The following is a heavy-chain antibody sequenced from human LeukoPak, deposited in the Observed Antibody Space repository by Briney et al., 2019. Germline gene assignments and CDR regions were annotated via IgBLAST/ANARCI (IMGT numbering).Heavy chain of an antibody. J-gene: IGHJ3*02. CDR2: ISGSGGST. V-gene: IGHV3-23*01. D-gene: IGHD3-22*01. Sequence: PGGSLRLSCAASGFTFSSYAMSWVRQAPGKGLEWVSAISGSGGSTYYADSVKGRFTISRDNSKNTLYLQMNSLRAEDTAVYYCARDTGTDSGDTKPRFDAFDIWGQGTMVTVSS. CDR1: GFTFSSYA. CDR3: ARDTGTDSGDTKPRFDAFDI.